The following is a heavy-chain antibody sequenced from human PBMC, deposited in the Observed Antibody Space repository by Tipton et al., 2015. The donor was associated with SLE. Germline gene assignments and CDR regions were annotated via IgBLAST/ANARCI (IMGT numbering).Heavy chain of an antibody. CDR1: GGSISSYY. CDR3: ARRGGELEGYVDD. V-gene: IGHV4-4*07. J-gene: IGHJ4*02. CDR2: LYTSGCT. D-gene: IGHD1-7*01. Sequence: TLSLTCTVSGGSISSYYCSWFRQSSGKGLEWIGPLYTSGCTNYNPSLKSRVTMSVDTSKKQFPRKLPSVTAADAAVYYCARRGGELEGYVDDWGQGTLVTVSS.